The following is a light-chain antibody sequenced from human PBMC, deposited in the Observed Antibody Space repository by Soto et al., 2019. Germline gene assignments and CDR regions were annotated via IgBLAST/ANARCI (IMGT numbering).Light chain of an antibody. CDR2: DTS. Sequence: EVVMTQSPATLSVSPGEGVTLSFRANQGIGDTLAWYQHKPGQTPRLLIYDTSNRATGIPARFSGSGSGTDFTLTISGLEPADLGVYYCQQRHNWPITFGQGTRLEIK. CDR1: QGIGDT. J-gene: IGKJ5*01. V-gene: IGKV3-11*01. CDR3: QQRHNWPIT.